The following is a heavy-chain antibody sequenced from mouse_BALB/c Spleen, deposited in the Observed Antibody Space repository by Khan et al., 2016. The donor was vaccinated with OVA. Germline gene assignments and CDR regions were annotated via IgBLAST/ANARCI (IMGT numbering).Heavy chain of an antibody. D-gene: IGHD1-2*01. CDR3: SRSGYGSLAY. V-gene: IGHV1S29*02. Sequence: VQLQQSGPDLVKPGASVRISCKTSGYTFTDFNLDWVKQSHGKSLEWIGYIFPNNGDTGYNQKFKTKATLTVDSSSSTAYMELRSLTSEDSAVYDCSRSGYGSLAYWGQGTLVTVSA. J-gene: IGHJ3*01. CDR1: GYTFTDFN. CDR2: IFPNNGDT.